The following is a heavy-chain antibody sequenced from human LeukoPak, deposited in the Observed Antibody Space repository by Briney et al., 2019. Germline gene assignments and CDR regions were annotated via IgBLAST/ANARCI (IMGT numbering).Heavy chain of an antibody. D-gene: IGHD1-14*01. CDR3: ARDRFLRRPEPADY. V-gene: IGHV3-48*03. Sequence: GGSLRLSCAASGFTFSSYEMNWVRQAPGKGLEWVSYISSSGSTIYYADSVKGRFTISRDNAKNSLYLQMNSLRAEDTALYYCARDRFLRRPEPADYWGQGTLVTVSS. J-gene: IGHJ4*02. CDR1: GFTFSSYE. CDR2: ISSSGSTI.